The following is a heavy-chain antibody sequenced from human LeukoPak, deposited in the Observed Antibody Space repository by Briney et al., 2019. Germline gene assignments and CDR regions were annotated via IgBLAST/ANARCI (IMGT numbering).Heavy chain of an antibody. V-gene: IGHV3-23*01. J-gene: IGHJ3*02. CDR1: GITLSNYG. Sequence: PGGSLRLSCAVSGITLSNYGMSWARQAPGRGLEWVAGISGSGGGTNYADSVKGRFTISRDNSKNTLYLQMNSLRAEDTAVYYCAKDFNSGYVEADAFDIWGQGTMVTVSS. D-gene: IGHD5-12*01. CDR3: AKDFNSGYVEADAFDI. CDR2: ISGSGGGT.